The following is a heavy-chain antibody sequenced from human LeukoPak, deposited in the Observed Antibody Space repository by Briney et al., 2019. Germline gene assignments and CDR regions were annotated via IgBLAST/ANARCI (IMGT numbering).Heavy chain of an antibody. CDR1: AFIFSGHW. CDR3: AREALSDLDY. Sequence: GGSLRLSCEGSAFIFSGHWMNWVRQTPGKGLEWVANIKQDGSEKYYVDSVKGRFSISRDNAKNSLYLQMNSLRAEDTAVYYCAREALSDLDYWGQGTLVTVSS. V-gene: IGHV3-7*01. CDR2: IKQDGSEK. J-gene: IGHJ4*02. D-gene: IGHD2-21*01.